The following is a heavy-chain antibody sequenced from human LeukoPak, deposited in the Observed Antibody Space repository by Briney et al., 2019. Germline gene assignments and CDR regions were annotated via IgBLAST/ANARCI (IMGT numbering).Heavy chain of an antibody. CDR3: ARDNGSGSYYNYYYYGMDV. D-gene: IGHD3-10*01. Sequence: ASVKVSCTASGYTFTSYGISWVRQAPGQGLEWMGWISAYNGNTNYAQKLQGRVTMTTDTSTSTAYMELRSLRSDDTAVYYCARDNGSGSYYNYYYYGMDVWGQGTTVTVSS. J-gene: IGHJ6*02. CDR1: GYTFTSYG. V-gene: IGHV1-18*01. CDR2: ISAYNGNT.